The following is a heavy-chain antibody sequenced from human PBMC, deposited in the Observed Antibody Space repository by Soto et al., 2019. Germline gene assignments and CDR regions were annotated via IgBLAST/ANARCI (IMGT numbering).Heavy chain of an antibody. CDR1: GFTFSSYT. CDR3: ARFGSTTEAH. CDR2: ISSSSSYI. J-gene: IGHJ1*01. D-gene: IGHD3-16*01. Sequence: EVQLMESGGGLVKPGGSPRLSCAASGFTFSSYTMIWVRQAPGKGLEWVSSISSSSSYIYYADSVKGRVTISRDNAKNSLYLPMTSLRAEDTAVYYCARFGSTTEAHWGQGTLVTGSA. V-gene: IGHV3-21*01.